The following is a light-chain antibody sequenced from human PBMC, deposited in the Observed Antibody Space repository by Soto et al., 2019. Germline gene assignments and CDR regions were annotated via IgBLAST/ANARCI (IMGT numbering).Light chain of an antibody. V-gene: IGKV1-9*01. CDR2: AAS. CDR1: QGISSY. CDR3: QHYNSFSPWA. J-gene: IGKJ1*01. Sequence: DIQLTQSPSFLSASVGDRVTITCRASQGISSYLAWYQQKPGKAPKLLIYAASTLQSGVPSRFSGSGSGTEFTLTISSLQPEDFATYYCQHYNSFSPWAFGQGTKVEIK.